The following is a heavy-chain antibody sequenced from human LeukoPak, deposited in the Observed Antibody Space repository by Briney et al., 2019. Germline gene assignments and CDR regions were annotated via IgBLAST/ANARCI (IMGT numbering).Heavy chain of an antibody. V-gene: IGHV3-9*01. CDR2: ISWNSGSI. CDR3: AKDIRFGEFTRIFDY. CDR1: GFTFDDYA. D-gene: IGHD3-10*01. Sequence: GRSLRLSCAASGFTFDDYAMHWVRQAPGKGLEWVSGISWNSGSIGYADSVKGRFTISRDNAKNSLYLQMNSLRAEDTALYYCAKDIRFGEFTRIFDYWGQGTLVTVSS. J-gene: IGHJ4*02.